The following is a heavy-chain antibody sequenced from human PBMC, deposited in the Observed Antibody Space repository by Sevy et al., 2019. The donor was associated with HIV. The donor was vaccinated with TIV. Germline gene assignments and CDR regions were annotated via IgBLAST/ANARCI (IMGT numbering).Heavy chain of an antibody. CDR1: GFTFSSYA. V-gene: IGHV3-30*02. CDR3: ARGDYSSSWYSSSFDY. Sequence: GGSLRLSCAASGFTFSSYAMHWVRQAPGKGLEWVAFIRYDGSNKYYADSVKGRFTISRDNSKNTLYLQMNSLRPEDTAVYYCARGDYSSSWYSSSFDYWGQGTLVTVSS. J-gene: IGHJ4*02. CDR2: IRYDGSNK. D-gene: IGHD6-13*01.